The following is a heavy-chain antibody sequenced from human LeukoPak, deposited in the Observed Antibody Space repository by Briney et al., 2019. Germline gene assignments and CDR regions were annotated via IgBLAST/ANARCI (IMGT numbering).Heavy chain of an antibody. Sequence: ASVKVSCKASGYTFTSYGISWVRQAPGQGLEWMGWISAYNGNTNYAQKLQGRVTMTTDTSTSTAYMELRSLRPDDTAVYYCARGTSSSWYPGGEYYYYMDVWGKGTTVTVSS. CDR2: ISAYNGNT. CDR3: ARGTSSSWYPGGEYYYYMDV. V-gene: IGHV1-18*01. CDR1: GYTFTSYG. D-gene: IGHD6-13*01. J-gene: IGHJ6*03.